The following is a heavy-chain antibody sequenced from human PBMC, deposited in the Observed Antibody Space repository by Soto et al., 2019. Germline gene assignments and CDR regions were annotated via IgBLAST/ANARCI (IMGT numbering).Heavy chain of an antibody. CDR1: EFTFSNYA. V-gene: IGHV3-23*01. CDR2: ISYGGGTT. Sequence: PGGSLSLSCAASEFTFSNYAMSWVRQAPGKGLEWVSAISYGGGTTYYADSVKGRFTISRDNSKNTLYLQMNSLRAEDTAVYYCAKNPGYYYDSTGYHFDYWGQGILVTV. D-gene: IGHD3-22*01. J-gene: IGHJ4*02. CDR3: AKNPGYYYDSTGYHFDY.